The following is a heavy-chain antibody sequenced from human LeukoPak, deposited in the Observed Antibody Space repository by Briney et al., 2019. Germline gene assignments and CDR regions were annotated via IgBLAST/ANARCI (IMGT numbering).Heavy chain of an antibody. CDR3: LLAARDY. D-gene: IGHD6-25*01. CDR1: GFTFSSYD. J-gene: IGHJ4*02. Sequence: QPGGSLRLSCAASGFTFSSYDMSWVRQAPGKGLEWVSGISGDSDSTYYGDSVKGRFTISRDISKNTVYLQMSSLRAEDTAVYYCLLAARDYWGQGTLVTVSS. CDR2: ISGDSDST. V-gene: IGHV3-23*01.